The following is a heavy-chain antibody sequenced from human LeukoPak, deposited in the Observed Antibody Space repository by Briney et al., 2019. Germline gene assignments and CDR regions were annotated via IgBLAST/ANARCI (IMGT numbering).Heavy chain of an antibody. Sequence: ASVKVSCTASGYTFTNYYIHWVRQAPGQGLEWMGWINPDSGATKYAQIFQGQVTMTRDTSVRAGHLELSSLTSNDTAVYYCARVVEKRLGPYYYYYMDVWGKGTTVTVSS. CDR3: ARVVEKRLGPYYYYYMDV. J-gene: IGHJ6*03. D-gene: IGHD7-27*01. CDR2: INPDSGAT. CDR1: GYTFTNYY. V-gene: IGHV1-2*02.